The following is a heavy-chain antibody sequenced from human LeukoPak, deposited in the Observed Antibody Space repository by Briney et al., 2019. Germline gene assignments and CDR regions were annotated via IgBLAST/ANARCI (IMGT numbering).Heavy chain of an antibody. J-gene: IGHJ4*02. V-gene: IGHV3-30*03. CDR3: ARPPRGYDFWSGYSGPFDY. Sequence: GRSLRLSCAASGFTFSSYGMHWVRQAPGKGLEWVAVISYDGSNKYYADSVKGRFTISRDNSKNTLYLQMNSLRAEDTAVYYCARPPRGYDFWSGYSGPFDYWGQGTLVTVSS. CDR2: ISYDGSNK. D-gene: IGHD3-3*01. CDR1: GFTFSSYG.